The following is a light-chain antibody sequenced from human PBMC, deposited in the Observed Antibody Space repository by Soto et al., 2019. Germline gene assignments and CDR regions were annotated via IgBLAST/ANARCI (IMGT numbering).Light chain of an antibody. CDR3: QQYGSSQT. CDR1: QSVSSSY. V-gene: IGKV3-20*01. Sequence: EIVLTQSPGTLSLSPGERATLSCRASQSVSSSYLACYQQKPGQAPRLLIYGASSRATGIPDRFSGSGSGTDFTLTISRLEPEEFAVYYCQQYGSSQTFGQGTKVEIK. CDR2: GAS. J-gene: IGKJ1*01.